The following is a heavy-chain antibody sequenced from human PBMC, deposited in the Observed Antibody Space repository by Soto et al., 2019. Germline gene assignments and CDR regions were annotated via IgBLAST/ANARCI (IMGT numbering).Heavy chain of an antibody. Sequence: PGGSLRLSCAASGFTFDDYAMHWVRQAPGKGLEWVSGISWNSGSIGYADSVKGRFTISRDNAKNSLYLQMNSLRAEDTALYYCARANYDFWSDETYYFDYWGQGTLVTVSS. CDR2: ISWNSGSI. CDR3: ARANYDFWSDETYYFDY. J-gene: IGHJ4*02. D-gene: IGHD3-3*01. CDR1: GFTFDDYA. V-gene: IGHV3-9*01.